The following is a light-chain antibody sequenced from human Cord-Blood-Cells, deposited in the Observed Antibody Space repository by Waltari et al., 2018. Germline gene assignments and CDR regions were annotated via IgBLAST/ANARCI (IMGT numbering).Light chain of an antibody. Sequence: NFMLTQPHSVSESPGKTVTISCTRSSGSIASNHVQWYQHHPGSAPPTVIYEDNQRPSGVPDRFSGSIDSSSNSASLTISGLKTEDEADYYCQSYDSSNQVFGGGTKLTVL. CDR2: EDN. V-gene: IGLV6-57*03. CDR3: QSYDSSNQV. J-gene: IGLJ3*02. CDR1: SGSIASNH.